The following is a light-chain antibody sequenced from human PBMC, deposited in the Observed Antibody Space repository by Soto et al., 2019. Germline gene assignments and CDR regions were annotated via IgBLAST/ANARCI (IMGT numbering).Light chain of an antibody. CDR2: EGS. Sequence: QSVLTQPASGSGSPGQSSTLSCTGTSSDVGSYNLVPWYQQYPGKAPKLMLYEGSKRPSGVSNRFSGSKSGNTASLTISGLQAEDEADYYCCSYAGSSTHAVFGGGTQLTVL. J-gene: IGLJ7*01. CDR1: SSDVGSYNL. V-gene: IGLV2-23*01. CDR3: CSYAGSSTHAV.